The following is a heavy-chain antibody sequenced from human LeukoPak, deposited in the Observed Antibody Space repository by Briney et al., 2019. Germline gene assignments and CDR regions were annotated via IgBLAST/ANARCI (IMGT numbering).Heavy chain of an antibody. CDR3: VRNGRGGSGSYFDY. D-gene: IGHD3-10*01. CDR2: ISGYSGNT. J-gene: IGHJ4*02. CDR1: GFTFTSYG. V-gene: IGHV1-18*01. Sequence: GASVKVSCKASGFTFTSYGFSWVRQAPGQGFEWMGWISGYSGNTNSAQKLQGRVTMTTDTSTSTVYMELRSLRSDDTAVYYCVRNGRGGSGSYFDYWGQGTLVTVSS.